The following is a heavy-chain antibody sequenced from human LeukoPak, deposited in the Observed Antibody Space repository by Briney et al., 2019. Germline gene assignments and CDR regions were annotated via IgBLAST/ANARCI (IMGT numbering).Heavy chain of an antibody. Sequence: SETLSLTCTVSGGSISSGDYYWSWIRQPPGKGLEWIGYIYYSGSTYYNPSLKSRVTISVDTPKNQFSLKLSSVTAADTAVYYCASTPQYYYDSSGYPNWYFDLWGRGTLVTVSS. CDR1: GGSISSGDYY. CDR3: ASTPQYYYDSSGYPNWYFDL. D-gene: IGHD3-22*01. V-gene: IGHV4-30-4*01. J-gene: IGHJ2*01. CDR2: IYYSGST.